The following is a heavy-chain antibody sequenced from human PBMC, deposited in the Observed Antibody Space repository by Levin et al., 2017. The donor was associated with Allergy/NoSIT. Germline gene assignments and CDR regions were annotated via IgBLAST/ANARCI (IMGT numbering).Heavy chain of an antibody. V-gene: IGHV4-61*01. CDR3: ARETRGTTGTIVDDYDGMDV. J-gene: IGHJ6*02. CDR1: GGSVSSGSYY. Sequence: SETLSLTCTVSGGSVSSGSYYWSWIRQPPEKGLEWIGYIYYSGSTNYNPSLKSRVTISVDTSKNQFSLKLSSVTAADTAVYYCARETRGTTGTIVDDYDGMDVWGQGTTVTVSS. D-gene: IGHD1-1*01. CDR2: IYYSGST.